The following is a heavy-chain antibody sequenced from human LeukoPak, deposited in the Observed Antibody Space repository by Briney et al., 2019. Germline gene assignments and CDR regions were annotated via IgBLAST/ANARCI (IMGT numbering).Heavy chain of an antibody. D-gene: IGHD1-7*01. CDR3: AKDPIAGTTGPNDY. Sequence: GGSLRLSCTVSGFTVSSNSMSWVRQAPGKGLEWASFIYSAGSTHYSDSVKGRFTISIDNSKNTLYLQMNSLRAEDTAVYYCAKDPIAGTTGPNDYWGQGTLVTVSS. CDR2: IYSAGST. V-gene: IGHV3-53*01. J-gene: IGHJ4*02. CDR1: GFTVSSNS.